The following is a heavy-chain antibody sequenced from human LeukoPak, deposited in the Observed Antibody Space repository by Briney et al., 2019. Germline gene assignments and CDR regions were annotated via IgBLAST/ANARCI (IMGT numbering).Heavy chain of an antibody. CDR2: IIPIFGTA. V-gene: IGHV1-69*01. Sequence: GSSVKVSCKASGGTFSSYAISWVRQAPGQGLEWMGGIIPIFGTANYAQKFQGRVTITADESTSTAYMELSSLRSEDTAVYYCARGYCSSTSCYTGHDAFDIWGQGTMVTVSS. J-gene: IGHJ3*02. CDR1: GGTFSSYA. CDR3: ARGYCSSTSCYTGHDAFDI. D-gene: IGHD2-2*02.